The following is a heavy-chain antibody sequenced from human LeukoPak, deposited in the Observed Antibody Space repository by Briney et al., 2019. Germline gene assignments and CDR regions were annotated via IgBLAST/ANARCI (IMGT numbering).Heavy chain of an antibody. Sequence: ASVKVSCKASGYTFTSYDINWVRQATGQGLEWMGWMNPNSGNTGYAQKFQGRVTITRNTSISTAYMELSSLRSEDTAAYYCARAHTSANWFDPWGQGTLVTVSS. V-gene: IGHV1-8*03. CDR2: MNPNSGNT. D-gene: IGHD3-10*01. CDR1: GYTFTSYD. CDR3: ARAHTSANWFDP. J-gene: IGHJ5*02.